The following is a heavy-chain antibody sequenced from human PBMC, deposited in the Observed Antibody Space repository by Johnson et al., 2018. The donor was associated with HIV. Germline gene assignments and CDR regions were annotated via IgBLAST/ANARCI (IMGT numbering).Heavy chain of an antibody. Sequence: EVQLVESGGGLVQPGGSLRLSCAASGFTFSSSWMHWVCQAPEKGLEWVADIKCDGSEKYYVDSVKGRFTISRDNAKNSLYLQMNSLRAEDTAVYYCARGGWGDAFDIWGQGTMVTVSS. CDR2: IKCDGSEK. D-gene: IGHD3-16*01. V-gene: IGHV3-7*01. J-gene: IGHJ3*02. CDR3: ARGGWGDAFDI. CDR1: GFTFSSSW.